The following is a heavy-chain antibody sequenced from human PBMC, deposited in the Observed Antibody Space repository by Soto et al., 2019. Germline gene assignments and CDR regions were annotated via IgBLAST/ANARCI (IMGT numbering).Heavy chain of an antibody. D-gene: IGHD1-1*01. CDR2: MSHSGGR. CDR3: ARVERGTATTVVDAFDI. Sequence: QVQLQQWGAGLLKPSETLSLTCAVYGGSVSSGXYYWSWIRQPPGKGLEWIGGMSHSGGRHFNPSLKSRVTISVDTSKNQFSLKMSSVTAADTALYYCARVERGTATTVVDAFDIWGPGTMVTVSS. V-gene: IGHV4-34*01. J-gene: IGHJ3*02. CDR1: GGSVSSGXYY.